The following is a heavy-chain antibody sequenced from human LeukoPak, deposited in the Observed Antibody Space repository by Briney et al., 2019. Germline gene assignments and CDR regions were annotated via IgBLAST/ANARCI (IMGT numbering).Heavy chain of an antibody. V-gene: IGHV1-69*04. D-gene: IGHD3-10*01. Sequence: SVKVSCKASGGTFSSYTISWVRQAPGQGIEWMGRIIPILGIANYAQKFQGRVTITADKSTSTAYMELSSLRSEDTAVYYCARDYYGSGPKDVWGQGTTVTVSS. CDR3: ARDYYGSGPKDV. CDR2: IIPILGIA. CDR1: GGTFSSYT. J-gene: IGHJ6*02.